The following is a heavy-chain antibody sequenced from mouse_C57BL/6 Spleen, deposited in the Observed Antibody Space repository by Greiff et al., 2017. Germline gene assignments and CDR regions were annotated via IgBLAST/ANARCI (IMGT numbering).Heavy chain of an antibody. CDR2: IDPSDGDT. D-gene: IGHD1-1*01. CDR1: GYTFTSYW. Sequence: QVQLQQPGAELVMPGASVKLSCKASGYTFTSYWMHWVKQRPGQGLEWIGEIDPSDGDTNYNQKFKGKSTLTVDKSSSTAYMQLSSLTSEDSAVYYCARWYYGSSDYYAMDYWGQGTSVTVSS. V-gene: IGHV1-69*01. J-gene: IGHJ4*01. CDR3: ARWYYGSSDYYAMDY.